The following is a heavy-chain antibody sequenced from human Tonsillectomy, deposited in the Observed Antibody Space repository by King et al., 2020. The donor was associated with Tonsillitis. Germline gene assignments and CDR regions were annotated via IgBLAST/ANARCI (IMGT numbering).Heavy chain of an antibody. CDR3: ARSDTVMFHFDY. V-gene: IGHV3-66*01. CDR2: IYSGGSGGST. D-gene: IGHD5-18*01. CDR1: GFTVSSSY. J-gene: IGHJ4*02. Sequence: VQLVEPGGGLVQPGGSLRLSCAASGFTVSSSYMTWVRQAPGKGLEWVSVIYSGGSGGSTYYADPVKGRFTISRDNSRNTVYLQMNSLRAEDTAVYYCARSDTVMFHFDYWGQGTLVTVSS.